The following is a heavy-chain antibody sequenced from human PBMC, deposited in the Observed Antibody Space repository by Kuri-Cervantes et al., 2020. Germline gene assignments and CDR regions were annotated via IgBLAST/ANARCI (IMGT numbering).Heavy chain of an antibody. CDR3: ARRSGGDY. J-gene: IGHJ4*02. Sequence: GESLKISCATSGFTFSGSAIHWVRQASGKGLEWVGRIRSKANNYATAYAASVKGRFTISRDNAKNSLYLLMNSLRAEDTAVYYCARRSGGDYWGQGTLVTVSS. CDR2: IRSKANNYAT. D-gene: IGHD1-26*01. CDR1: GFTFSGSA. V-gene: IGHV3-73*01.